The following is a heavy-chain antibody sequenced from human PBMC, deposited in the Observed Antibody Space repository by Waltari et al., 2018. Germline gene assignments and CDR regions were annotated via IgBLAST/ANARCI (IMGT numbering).Heavy chain of an antibody. CDR3: ARDGSGGSYSTYYYYMDV. J-gene: IGHJ6*03. CDR2: IIPIFGTA. CDR1: GGTFSSYA. V-gene: IGHV1-69*05. Sequence: QVQLVQSGAEVKKPGSSVKVSCKASGGTFSSYAISWVRQAPGQGLEWMGGIIPIFGTANYAQKFQGRVTITTDESTSTAYMELSSLRSEDTAVYYCARDGSGGSYSTYYYYMDVWGKGTTVTVSS. D-gene: IGHD2-15*01.